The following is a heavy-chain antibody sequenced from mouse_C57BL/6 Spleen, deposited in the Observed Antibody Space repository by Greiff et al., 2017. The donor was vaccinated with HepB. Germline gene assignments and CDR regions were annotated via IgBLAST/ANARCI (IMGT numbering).Heavy chain of an antibody. CDR3: ANYSNYAY. CDR1: GYSITSGYY. CDR2: ISYDGSN. D-gene: IGHD2-5*01. Sequence: EVQLQESGPGLVKPSQSLSLTCSVTGYSITSGYYWNWIRQFPGNKLEWMGYISYDGSNNYNPSLKNRISITRDTSKNQFFLKLNSVTTEDTATYYCANYSNYAYWGQGTLVTVSA. V-gene: IGHV3-6*01. J-gene: IGHJ3*01.